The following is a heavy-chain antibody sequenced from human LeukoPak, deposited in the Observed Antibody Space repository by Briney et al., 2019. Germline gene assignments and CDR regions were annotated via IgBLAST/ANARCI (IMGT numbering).Heavy chain of an antibody. V-gene: IGHV3-23*01. J-gene: IGHJ4*02. Sequence: PGGSLRLSCAASGFTFSSYGMSWVRQAPGKGLEWVSAISGSGGSTYYADSVKGRFTISRDNSKNTLYLQMNSLRAEDTAVYYCAKVGLRYFDWLKYYFDYWGQGTLVTVSS. D-gene: IGHD3-9*01. CDR3: AKVGLRYFDWLKYYFDY. CDR1: GFTFSSYG. CDR2: ISGSGGST.